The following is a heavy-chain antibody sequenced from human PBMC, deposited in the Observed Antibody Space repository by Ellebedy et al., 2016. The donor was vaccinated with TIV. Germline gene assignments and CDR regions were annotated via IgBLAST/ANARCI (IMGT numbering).Heavy chain of an antibody. CDR2: INPNDDTK. V-gene: IGHV1-46*01. Sequence: AASVKVSCKASGYSFSSYYMHWVRQAPGQGLEWMGIINPNDDTKYYTQNFQGRVTVTRDTSTSTVYMELRSLRSEDTAVYYCARMYYDILTGYPQLDYWGQGTLVTVSS. CDR3: ARMYYDILTGYPQLDY. D-gene: IGHD3-9*01. J-gene: IGHJ4*02. CDR1: GYSFSSYY.